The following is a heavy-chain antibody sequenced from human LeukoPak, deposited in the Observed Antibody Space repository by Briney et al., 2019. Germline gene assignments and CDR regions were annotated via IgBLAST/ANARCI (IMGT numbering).Heavy chain of an antibody. D-gene: IGHD3-22*01. CDR3: AAGYYDSSGSFDY. V-gene: IGHV4-59*08. CDR2: IYYSGST. J-gene: IGHJ4*02. CDR1: GGSISSYY. Sequence: SETLSLTCTVSGGSISSYYWSRIRQPPGEGLEWIGYIYYSGSTNYNPSLKSRVTISVDTSKNQFSLKLSSVTAADTAVYYCAAGYYDSSGSFDYWGQGTLVTVSS.